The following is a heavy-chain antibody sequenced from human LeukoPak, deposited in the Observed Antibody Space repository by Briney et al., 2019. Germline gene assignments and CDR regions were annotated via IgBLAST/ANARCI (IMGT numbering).Heavy chain of an antibody. CDR2: INPNSGGT. CDR1: GYTFTGYY. D-gene: IGHD4-17*01. Sequence: GASVKVSCKASGYTFTGYYMHWVRQAPGQGLEWMGWINPNSGGTNYAQKFQGRVTMTRDTSISTAYMELSRLRSDDTAVYYCRADRYGDYGDYIDYWGRGTLVTVSS. V-gene: IGHV1-2*02. CDR3: RADRYGDYGDYIDY. J-gene: IGHJ4*02.